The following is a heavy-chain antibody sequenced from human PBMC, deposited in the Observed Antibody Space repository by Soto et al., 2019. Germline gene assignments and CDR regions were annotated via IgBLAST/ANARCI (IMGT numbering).Heavy chain of an antibody. J-gene: IGHJ4*02. V-gene: IGHV3-30*18. Sequence: GGSLRLSCAASGFTFSSYGMHWVRQAPGKGLEWVAVISYDGSNKYYADYVKGRFTISRDNSKNTLYLQMNSLRAEDTAVYYCANRAHKAAVGSWYWGQETLVTVSS. CDR3: ANRAHKAAVGSWY. D-gene: IGHD6-13*01. CDR1: GFTFSSYG. CDR2: ISYDGSNK.